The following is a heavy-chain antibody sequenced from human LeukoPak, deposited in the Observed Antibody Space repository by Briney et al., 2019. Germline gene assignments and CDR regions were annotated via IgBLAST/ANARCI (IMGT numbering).Heavy chain of an antibody. V-gene: IGHV3-74*01. CDR1: GFTFSTYW. J-gene: IGHJ4*02. CDR3: ARASTTVPNLLDH. D-gene: IGHD4-17*01. CDR2: IKGDGSST. Sequence: GGSLRLSCAASGFTFSTYWMHWVRQAPGKGLVWVARIKGDGSSTIYADSVKGRFTISRDNSKNTLYLQTSSLRAEDTVVYYCARASTTVPNLLDHWGRGTLVTVSS.